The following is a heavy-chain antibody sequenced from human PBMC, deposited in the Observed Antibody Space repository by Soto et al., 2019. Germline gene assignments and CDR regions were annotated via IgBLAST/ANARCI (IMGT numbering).Heavy chain of an antibody. V-gene: IGHV4-34*01. D-gene: IGHD5-12*01. Sequence: PSETLSITCAVYGGSFSGYYWSWIRQPPGKGLEWIGEINHSGSTNYNPSLKSRVTISVDTSKNQFSLKLSSVTAADTAVYYCARDSRDGYNYGPNWFDPWGQGTLVTVSS. CDR3: ARDSRDGYNYGPNWFDP. CDR1: GGSFSGYY. J-gene: IGHJ5*02. CDR2: INHSGST.